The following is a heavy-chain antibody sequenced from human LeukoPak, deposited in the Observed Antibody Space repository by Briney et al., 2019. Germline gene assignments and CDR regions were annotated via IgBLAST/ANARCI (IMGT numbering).Heavy chain of an antibody. CDR2: IWYDGSNK. Sequence: GGSLRLSCAASGFTFSSYAMSWVRQAPGKGLEWVAVIWYDGSNKYYADSVKGRFTISRDNSKNTLYLQMNSLRAEDTAVYYCARDRSRLRFGSNWFDPWGQGTLVTVSS. CDR3: ARDRSRLRFGSNWFDP. V-gene: IGHV3-33*08. J-gene: IGHJ5*02. D-gene: IGHD5-12*01. CDR1: GFTFSSYA.